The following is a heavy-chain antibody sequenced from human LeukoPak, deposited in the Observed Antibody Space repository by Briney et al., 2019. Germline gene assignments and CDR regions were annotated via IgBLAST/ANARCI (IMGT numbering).Heavy chain of an antibody. CDR1: GFTFSSYS. V-gene: IGHV3-21*01. CDR2: ISSSSSYI. CDR3: ARGTMFPYYFDY. D-gene: IGHD3-10*02. J-gene: IGHJ4*02. Sequence: GGSLRLSCAASGFTFSSYSMNWVRQAPGKGLEWVAYISSSSSYIYYADSLKGRFTISRDNAKNSLYLQMNSLRAEDTAVYYCARGTMFPYYFDYWGQGTLVTVSS.